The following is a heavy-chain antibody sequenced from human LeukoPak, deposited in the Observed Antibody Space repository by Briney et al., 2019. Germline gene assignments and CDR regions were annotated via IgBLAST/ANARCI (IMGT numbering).Heavy chain of an antibody. CDR1: GYTFTSYG. V-gene: IGHV1-18*01. D-gene: IGHD3-3*01. Sequence: ASVKVSCKASGYTFTSYGISWVRPAPGQGLEWMGWISAYNGNTNYAQKLQGRVTMTTDTSTSTAYMELRSLRSDDTAVYYCARDHDFWSGYYTGVGDAFDIWGQGTMVTVSS. CDR2: ISAYNGNT. J-gene: IGHJ3*02. CDR3: ARDHDFWSGYYTGVGDAFDI.